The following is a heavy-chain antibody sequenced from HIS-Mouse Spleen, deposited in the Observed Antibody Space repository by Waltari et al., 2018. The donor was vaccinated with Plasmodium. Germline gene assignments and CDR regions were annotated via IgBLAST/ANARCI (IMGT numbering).Heavy chain of an antibody. CDR3: ARWGVDAFDI. CDR2: TNPSSGGT. D-gene: IGHD3-16*01. J-gene: IGHJ3*02. CDR1: GYTFTGYY. V-gene: IGHV1-2*02. Sequence: QVQLVQSGAEVKKPGASVKVSCKASGYTFTGYYMHWVRQATGKGLGWRGWTNPSSGGTNYGQNDKGRVTMTRDTSISTAYMERSRLRSDDTAVYYCARWGVDAFDIWGQGTMVTVSS.